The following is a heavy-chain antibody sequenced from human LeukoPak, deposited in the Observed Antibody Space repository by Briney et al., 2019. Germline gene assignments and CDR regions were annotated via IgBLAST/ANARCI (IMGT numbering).Heavy chain of an antibody. V-gene: IGHV1-2*02. CDR3: ARITRYSGSYYEYYFDY. CDR2: INPNSGGT. Sequence: GASVKVSCKASGYTFTGYYMHWVRQAPGQGLEWMGWINPNSGGTNYAQKFQGRVTMTRDTSISTAYMELSRLRSDDTAVYYCARITRYSGSYYEYYFDYWGQGTLVTVSS. D-gene: IGHD1-26*01. J-gene: IGHJ4*02. CDR1: GYTFTGYY.